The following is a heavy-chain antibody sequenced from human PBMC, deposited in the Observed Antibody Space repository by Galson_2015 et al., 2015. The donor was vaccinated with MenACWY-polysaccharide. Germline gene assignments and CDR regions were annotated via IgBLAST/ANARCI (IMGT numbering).Heavy chain of an antibody. V-gene: IGHV2-5*02. CDR3: AHVMITFGGVIGDDAFDV. CDR1: GFSLITKGVG. D-gene: IGHD3-16*01. CDR2: IYWDGDN. Sequence: PALVKPTQTLTLTCTSSGFSLITKGVGVSWIRQPPGKALEWLAVIYWDGDNRYSPSLRSRLTVTKDTSKNQVVLTMTNMDPVDTATYYCAHVMITFGGVIGDDAFDVWGQGTMVTVSS. J-gene: IGHJ3*01.